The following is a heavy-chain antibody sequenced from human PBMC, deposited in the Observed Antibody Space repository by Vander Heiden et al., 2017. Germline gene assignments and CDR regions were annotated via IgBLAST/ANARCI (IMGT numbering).Heavy chain of an antibody. Sequence: EVQLVASGGGLVAHGRSLRLSCAAAGFTFVDYAMHWVRQAPGKGLEWVSGISWNSGSIGYADSVKGRFTISRDNAKNSLYLQMNSLRAEDTALYYCAKDGGYCSGGSCWGYYFDYWGQGTLVTVSS. D-gene: IGHD2-15*01. J-gene: IGHJ4*02. CDR2: ISWNSGSI. V-gene: IGHV3-9*01. CDR1: GFTFVDYA. CDR3: AKDGGYCSGGSCWGYYFDY.